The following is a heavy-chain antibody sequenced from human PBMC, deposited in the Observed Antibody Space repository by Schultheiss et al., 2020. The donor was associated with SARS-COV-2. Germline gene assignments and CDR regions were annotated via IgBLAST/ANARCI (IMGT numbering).Heavy chain of an antibody. Sequence: SETLSLTCAVYGGSFSGYYWSWIRQPPGKGLEWIGEINHSGSTNYNPSLKSRVTISVDTSKNQFSLKLSSVTAADTAVYYCARGDYDILTGWGQGTLVTVSS. D-gene: IGHD3-9*01. CDR3: ARGDYDILTG. V-gene: IGHV4-34*01. J-gene: IGHJ4*02. CDR2: INHSGST. CDR1: GGSFSGYY.